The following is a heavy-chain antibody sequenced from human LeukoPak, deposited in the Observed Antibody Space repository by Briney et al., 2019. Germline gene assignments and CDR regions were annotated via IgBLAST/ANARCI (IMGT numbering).Heavy chain of an antibody. CDR1: GFTFSSYS. Sequence: GGSLRLSCAASGFTFSSYSMNWVRQAPGKGLEWVSSISSSSYIYYSDSVKGRFTISRDNAKNSLYLQMNSLRAEDTAVYYCARDRGSYFNYFDYWGQGTLVTVSS. CDR3: ARDRGSYFNYFDY. V-gene: IGHV3-21*01. D-gene: IGHD1-26*01. CDR2: ISSSSYI. J-gene: IGHJ4*02.